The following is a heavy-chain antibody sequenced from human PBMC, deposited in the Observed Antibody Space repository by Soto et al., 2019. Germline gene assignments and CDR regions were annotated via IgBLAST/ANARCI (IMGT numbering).Heavy chain of an antibody. CDR1: GFTVSSNY. CDR2: IYSGGST. D-gene: IGHD3-22*01. J-gene: IGHJ3*02. Sequence: PGGSLRLSCAASGFTVSSNYMSWVRQAPGKGLEWVSVIYSGGSTYYADSVKGRFTISRDNSKNTLYLQMNSLRAEDTAVYYCARDVPYYYDSSGYYHGRDAFDIWGQGTMVTVSS. CDR3: ARDVPYYYDSSGYYHGRDAFDI. V-gene: IGHV3-53*01.